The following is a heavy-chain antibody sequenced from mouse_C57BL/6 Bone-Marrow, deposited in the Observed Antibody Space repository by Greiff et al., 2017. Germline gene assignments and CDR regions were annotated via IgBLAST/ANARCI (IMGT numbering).Heavy chain of an antibody. Sequence: QVQLQQPGAELVKPGASVKMSCQASGYTFTSYWITWVKQRPGQGLEWIGDIYPSSGSTNYNEKFKSKATLTVDTSSSTAYMQLSSLTSEDSAVYYCAVGYYYDYPFAYWGQGTLVTVSA. CDR1: GYTFTSYW. D-gene: IGHD2-4*01. CDR2: IYPSSGST. CDR3: AVGYYYDYPFAY. V-gene: IGHV1-55*01. J-gene: IGHJ3*01.